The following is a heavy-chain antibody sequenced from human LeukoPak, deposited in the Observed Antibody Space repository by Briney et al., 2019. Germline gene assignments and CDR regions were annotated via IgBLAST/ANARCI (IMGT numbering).Heavy chain of an antibody. Sequence: ASVKVSCKASGGTFSSYAISWVRQAPGQGLEWMGGIIPIFGTANYAQKFQGRVTITADESTSTAYMELSSLRSEDTAVYYCARSGYSSSSGAYWGQGTLVTASS. CDR1: GGTFSSYA. D-gene: IGHD6-6*01. CDR2: IIPIFGTA. J-gene: IGHJ4*02. V-gene: IGHV1-69*13. CDR3: ARSGYSSSSGAY.